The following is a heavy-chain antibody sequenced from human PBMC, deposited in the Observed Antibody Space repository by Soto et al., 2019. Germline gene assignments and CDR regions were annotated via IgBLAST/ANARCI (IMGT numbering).Heavy chain of an antibody. V-gene: IGHV3-30-3*01. J-gene: IGHJ6*02. CDR3: ARVGWELLFGGMDV. CDR1: GFTFSSYA. CDR2: ISYDGSNK. D-gene: IGHD1-26*01. Sequence: PGGSLRLSCAASGFTFSSYAMHWVRQAPGKGLEWVAVISYDGSNKYYADSVKSRFTISRDNPKNTLYLQMNSLRAEDTAVYYCARVGWELLFGGMDVWGQGTTVTVSS.